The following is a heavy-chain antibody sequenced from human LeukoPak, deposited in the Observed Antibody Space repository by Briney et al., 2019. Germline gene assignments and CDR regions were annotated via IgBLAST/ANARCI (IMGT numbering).Heavy chain of an antibody. CDR3: ARGARTTHYYYYMDV. J-gene: IGHJ6*03. D-gene: IGHD2-2*01. CDR2: ISAYNGNT. CDR1: GYTFTSYG. V-gene: IGHV1-18*01. Sequence: ASVKLSCKASGYTFTSYGISWVRQAPGQGLEWMGWISAYNGNTNYAQKLQGRVTMTTDTSTSTAYMELRSLRSDDTAVYYCARGARTTHYYYYMDVWGKGTTVTISS.